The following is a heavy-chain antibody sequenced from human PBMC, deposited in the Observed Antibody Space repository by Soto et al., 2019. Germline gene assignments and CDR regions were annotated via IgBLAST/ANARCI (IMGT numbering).Heavy chain of an antibody. CDR3: ARSLITMVRRVTTGYNWFDP. V-gene: IGHV1-69*13. CDR1: GYTFTSSG. D-gene: IGHD3-10*01. Sequence: ASVKVSCKASGYTFTSSGISWGRQAPGQRLEWLGGISPYYGKTNYAQKFQGRVTITADESTSTAYMELSSLRSEDTAVYYCARSLITMVRRVTTGYNWFDPWGKGTLVTVSS. J-gene: IGHJ5*02. CDR2: ISPYYGKT.